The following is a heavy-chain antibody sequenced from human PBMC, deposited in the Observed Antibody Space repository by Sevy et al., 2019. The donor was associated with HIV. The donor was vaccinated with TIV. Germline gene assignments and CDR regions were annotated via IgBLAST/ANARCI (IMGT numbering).Heavy chain of an antibody. CDR2: FDPEDGET. V-gene: IGHV1-24*01. J-gene: IGHJ3*02. CDR1: GYTLTELS. Sequence: ASVKVSCKVSGYTLTELSMHWVRQAPGKGLEWMGGFDPEDGETIYAQKFQGRDTMTEDTSTDTAYMELSSLRSEDTAVYYCATDFSSPGAFDIWGQGTMVTVSS. CDR3: ATDFSSPGAFDI.